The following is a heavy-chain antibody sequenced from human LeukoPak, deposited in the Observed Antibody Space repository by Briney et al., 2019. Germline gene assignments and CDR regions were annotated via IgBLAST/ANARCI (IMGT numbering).Heavy chain of an antibody. J-gene: IGHJ4*02. CDR2: ISYDRSNK. CDR3: ATDSSGWHQIDY. V-gene: IGHV3-30*04. Sequence: GGSLRLSCAASGFTFSSYAMHWVRQAPGKGPEWVAVISYDRSNKYYADSVKGRFTISRDNSKNTLYLQMNILRAEDTAVYYCATDSSGWHQIDYWGQGTLVTVSS. CDR1: GFTFSSYA. D-gene: IGHD6-19*01.